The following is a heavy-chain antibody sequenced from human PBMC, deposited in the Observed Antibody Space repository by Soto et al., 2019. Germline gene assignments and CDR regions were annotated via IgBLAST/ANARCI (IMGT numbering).Heavy chain of an antibody. CDR3: AKNADATIRVGFDC. J-gene: IGHJ4*02. CDR1: GFTFSTYV. D-gene: IGHD5-12*01. V-gene: IGHV3-23*01. Sequence: EVQLLESGGGLVQPGGSLRLSCAASGFTFSTYVMNWVRQAPGKGLEWVSTITVNGANTYYADSVKGRFTISRDNSKNTLHLQMNGLRVEDTAVYYCAKNADATIRVGFDCWGQGTLVTVSS. CDR2: ITVNGANT.